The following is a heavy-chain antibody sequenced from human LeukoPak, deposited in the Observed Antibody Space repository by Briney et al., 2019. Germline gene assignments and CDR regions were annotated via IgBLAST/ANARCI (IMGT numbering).Heavy chain of an antibody. Sequence: GASVKVSCKASGYTFTSYAMNWVRQAPGQGLEWMGWINTNTGNPTYAQGFTGRFVFSLDTSVSTAYLQISSLKAEDTAVYYCASRIGVVIKGGEYFQHWGQGTLVTVSS. J-gene: IGHJ1*01. CDR3: ASRIGVVIKGGEYFQH. CDR1: GYTFTSYA. V-gene: IGHV7-4-1*02. CDR2: INTNTGNP. D-gene: IGHD3-22*01.